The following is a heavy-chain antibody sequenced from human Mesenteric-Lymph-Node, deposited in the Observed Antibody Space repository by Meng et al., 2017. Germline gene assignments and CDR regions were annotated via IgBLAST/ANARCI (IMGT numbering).Heavy chain of an antibody. CDR1: GFTFSDYY. J-gene: IGHJ5*02. CDR3: ARDHGFLNWFDP. CDR2: ISPTSGSL. D-gene: IGHD2/OR15-2a*01. Sequence: QVQLVESGGGLVNTGGSLRLSGAASGFTFSDYYMAWIRQPPGQGLEWVASISPTSGSLYYADSVKGRFSIARDNAKNSLSLQMGSLRVEDTAVYYCARDHGFLNWFDPWGQGTLVTVSS. V-gene: IGHV3-11*04.